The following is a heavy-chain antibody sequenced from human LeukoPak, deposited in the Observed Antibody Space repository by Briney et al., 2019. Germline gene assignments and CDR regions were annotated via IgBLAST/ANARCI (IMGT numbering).Heavy chain of an antibody. Sequence: ASVKVSCKASGYTFTGYYMHWVRQAPGQGLEWMGWINPNSGGTNYAQKFQGRVTMTRDTSISTAYMELSRLRSDDTAVYYCAKNGVTKVRGGVYYFDYWGQGTLVTVSS. CDR2: INPNSGGT. CDR1: GYTFTGYY. V-gene: IGHV1-2*02. CDR3: AKNGVTKVRGGVYYFDY. J-gene: IGHJ4*02. D-gene: IGHD3-10*01.